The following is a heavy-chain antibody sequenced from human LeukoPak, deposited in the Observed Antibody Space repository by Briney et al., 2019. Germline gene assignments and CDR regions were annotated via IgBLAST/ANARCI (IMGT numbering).Heavy chain of an antibody. Sequence: SETLSLTCTVSGGSISSGDYYWSWIRQPPGKGLEWIGYIYYSGSTYYNPSLKSRVTISVDTSQNQFSLKLSSVTAADTAVYYCARDIVVVPAASPPYYYYYGMDVWGQGTTVTVSS. D-gene: IGHD2-2*01. V-gene: IGHV4-30-4*01. J-gene: IGHJ6*02. CDR3: ARDIVVVPAASPPYYYYYGMDV. CDR1: GGSISSGDYY. CDR2: IYYSGST.